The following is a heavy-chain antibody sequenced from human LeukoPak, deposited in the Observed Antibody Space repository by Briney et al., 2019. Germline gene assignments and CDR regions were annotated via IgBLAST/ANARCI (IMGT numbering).Heavy chain of an antibody. J-gene: IGHJ3*02. V-gene: IGHV3-53*01. CDR3: AVDSSGYYYGIDDAFDI. D-gene: IGHD3-22*01. CDR1: GFTVSSNY. Sequence: GGSLRLSCAASGFTVSSNYMSWVRQAPGKGLEWVSVIYSGGSTYYADSVKGRFTISRDNSKNTLYRQMNSLRAEDTAVYYCAVDSSGYYYGIDDAFDIWGQGTMVTVSS. CDR2: IYSGGST.